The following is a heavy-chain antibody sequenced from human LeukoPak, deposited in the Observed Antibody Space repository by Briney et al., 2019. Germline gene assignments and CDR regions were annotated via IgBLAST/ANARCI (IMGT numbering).Heavy chain of an antibody. V-gene: IGHV3-49*04. CDR3: TRGHSNFDY. CDR1: GFTFSSYG. Sequence: PGGSLRLSCAASGFTFSSYGMHWVRQAPGKGLEWVGFIRSKAYGGTTEYAASVKGRFTISRDDSKSIAYLQMNSLKTEDTAVYYCTRGHSNFDYWGQGTLVTVSS. D-gene: IGHD4-11*01. CDR2: IRSKAYGGTT. J-gene: IGHJ4*02.